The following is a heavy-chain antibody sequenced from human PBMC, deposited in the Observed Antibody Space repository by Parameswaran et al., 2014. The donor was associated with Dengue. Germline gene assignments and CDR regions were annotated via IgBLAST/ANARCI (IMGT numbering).Heavy chain of an antibody. J-gene: IGHJ6*02. V-gene: IGHV3-7*01. Sequence: WIRQPPGKGLEWVANIKVDGSEKYYVDSVKGRFAISRDNAKNSLFLQMNSLRAEDTAVYYCARGYMVRGLIMISYYYGMDVWGQGTTVTVSS. CDR3: ARGYMVRGLIMISYYYGMDV. D-gene: IGHD3-10*01. CDR2: IKVDGSEK.